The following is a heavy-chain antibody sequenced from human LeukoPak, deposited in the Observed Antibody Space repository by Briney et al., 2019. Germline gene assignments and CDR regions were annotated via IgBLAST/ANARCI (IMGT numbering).Heavy chain of an antibody. V-gene: IGHV4-39*01. J-gene: IGHJ6*03. CDR2: IYYSGST. D-gene: IGHD6-13*01. CDR1: GGSISSSSYY. CDR3: ARHPEPNKQQLVAEYYYYYYMDV. Sequence: SETLSLTCTVSGGSISSSSYYWGWTRQPPGKGLEWIGSIYYSGSTYYNPSLKSRVTISVDTSKNQFSLKLSSVTAADTAVYYCARHPEPNKQQLVAEYYYYYYMDVWGKGTTVTISS.